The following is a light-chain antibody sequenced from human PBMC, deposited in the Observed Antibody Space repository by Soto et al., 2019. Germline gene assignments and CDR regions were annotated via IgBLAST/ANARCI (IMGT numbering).Light chain of an antibody. CDR2: GAS. Sequence: EIVLTQSPATLSFSPWESSTLSCRASQNIDTYLDWYQQKPGQAPRLLIYGASTRATGVPARFSGSGSGTEFTLTISSLQSEDFEVYYCQQYNNWPITFGQGTRLEIK. CDR3: QQYNNWPIT. V-gene: IGKV3-15*01. CDR1: QNIDTY. J-gene: IGKJ5*01.